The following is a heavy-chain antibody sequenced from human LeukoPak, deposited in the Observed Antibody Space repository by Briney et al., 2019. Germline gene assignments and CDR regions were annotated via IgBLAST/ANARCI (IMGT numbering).Heavy chain of an antibody. Sequence: PGGSLRLSCAASGFTFNTYWMIWVRQAPGKGLEWVANIDQGGSTKYYVDSLKGRFTISRDNAKNSLYLQMNSLRAEDTAVYYCAIAVGKFDYWGQGTLVTVSS. V-gene: IGHV3-7*01. CDR1: GFTFNTYW. CDR2: IDQGGSTK. CDR3: AIAVGKFDY. J-gene: IGHJ4*02.